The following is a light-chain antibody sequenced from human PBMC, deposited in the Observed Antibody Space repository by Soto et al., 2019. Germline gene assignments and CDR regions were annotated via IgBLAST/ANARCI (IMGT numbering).Light chain of an antibody. CDR3: SSYTGSSNYV. J-gene: IGLJ1*01. Sequence: QSVLIHPASVSGSPGQSITTSCTGTSSDLAIYNYVSWYQQQPGKAPKLMIYQVTNRPSGVSNRFSGSRSGNTASLTISGLQAEDEADYYCSSYTGSSNYVFGTGTKVTVL. V-gene: IGLV2-14*01. CDR2: QVT. CDR1: SSDLAIYNY.